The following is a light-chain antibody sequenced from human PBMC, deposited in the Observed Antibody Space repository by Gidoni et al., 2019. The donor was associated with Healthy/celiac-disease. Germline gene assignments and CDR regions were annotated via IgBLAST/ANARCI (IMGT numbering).Light chain of an antibody. CDR3: QRYGRAPRT. J-gene: IGKJ1*01. V-gene: IGKV3-20*01. CDR1: QSVHSDY. CDR2: GAS. Sequence: EIVLTQSPGTLSLSPGEGFTLSGRASQSVHSDYLAWYQQKPGQAPKVLIAGASTRVTGVPDRFSGIGSGTDFTLTISRLEPEDFAVYYCQRYGRAPRTFGQGTRVGIK.